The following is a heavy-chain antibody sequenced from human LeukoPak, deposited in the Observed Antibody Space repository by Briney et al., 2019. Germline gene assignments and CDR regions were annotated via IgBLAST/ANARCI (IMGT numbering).Heavy chain of an antibody. V-gene: IGHV4-34*01. CDR3: AREEFTMVRGVTTFDP. CDR1: GGSFSGYY. Sequence: PSETLSLTCAVYGGSFSGYYWSWIRQPPGKGLEWIGSIYHSGSTYYNPSLKSRVTISVDTSKNQFSLKLSSVTAADTAVYYCAREEFTMVRGVTTFDPWGQGTLVTVSS. D-gene: IGHD3-10*01. CDR2: IYHSGST. J-gene: IGHJ5*02.